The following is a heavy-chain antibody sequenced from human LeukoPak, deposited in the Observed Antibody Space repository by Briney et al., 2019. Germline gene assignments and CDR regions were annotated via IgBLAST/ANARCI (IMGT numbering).Heavy chain of an antibody. Sequence: GGSLRLSCAASGFAFSSYGMHWVRQAPGKGLEWLAGIATDGSFAYYADSVKGRFTLSRDNSKNTLYLQMDSLRTEDTAVYYCAKGGGYEAQYYYYYLDVWGKGTTVTISS. CDR3: AKGGGYEAQYYYYYLDV. D-gene: IGHD5-12*01. J-gene: IGHJ6*03. CDR1: GFAFSSYG. CDR2: IATDGSFA. V-gene: IGHV3-30*18.